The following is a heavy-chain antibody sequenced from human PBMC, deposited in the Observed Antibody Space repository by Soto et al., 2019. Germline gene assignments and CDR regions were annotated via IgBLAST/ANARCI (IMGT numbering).Heavy chain of an antibody. V-gene: IGHV6-1*01. CDR2: TYYRSKWYN. Sequence: PSQTLSLTCVISGDSVSSNSAAWNWIRQSPSRGLEWLGRTYYRSKWYNDYAVSVKSRITINPDTSRNQFSLQLNSVTPEDTAAYYCAREMYSSSWPAYYGMDVWGQGTTVTVSS. CDR3: AREMYSSSWPAYYGMDV. D-gene: IGHD6-13*01. CDR1: GDSVSSNSAA. J-gene: IGHJ6*02.